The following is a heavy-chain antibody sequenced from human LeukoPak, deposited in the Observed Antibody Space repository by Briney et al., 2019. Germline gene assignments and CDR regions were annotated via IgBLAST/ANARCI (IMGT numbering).Heavy chain of an antibody. CDR1: GFTLSSFG. CDR2: ISDDGSNT. J-gene: IGHJ2*01. CDR3: AKDADTATIIYWYFDL. Sequence: PGGSLRLSCTASGFTLSSFGMHWVRQAPGKGLEWLAVISDDGSNTYYADSVKGRFTISRDNSKNTLYLQMNSLRAEDTAVYYCAKDADTATIIYWYFDLWGRGTLVTVSS. D-gene: IGHD5-18*01. V-gene: IGHV3-30*18.